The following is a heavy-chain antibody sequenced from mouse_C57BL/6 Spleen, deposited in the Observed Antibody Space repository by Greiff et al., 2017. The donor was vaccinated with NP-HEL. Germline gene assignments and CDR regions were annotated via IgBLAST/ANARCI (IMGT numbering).Heavy chain of an antibody. Sequence: VQLQQPGTELVKPGASVKLSCKASGYTFTSYWMHWVKQRPGQGLEWIGNINPSNGGTNYNEKFKSKATLTVDKSSSTAYMQLSSLTSEDSAVYYCARGGIYYGNYEDYWGQGTTLTVSS. V-gene: IGHV1-53*01. D-gene: IGHD2-1*01. CDR2: INPSNGGT. CDR3: ARGGIYYGNYEDY. CDR1: GYTFTSYW. J-gene: IGHJ2*01.